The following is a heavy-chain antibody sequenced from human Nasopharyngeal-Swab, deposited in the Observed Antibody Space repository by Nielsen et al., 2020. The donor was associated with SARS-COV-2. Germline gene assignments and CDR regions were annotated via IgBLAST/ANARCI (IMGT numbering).Heavy chain of an antibody. CDR1: GYTFTSYD. CDR3: ARGHVLRYFDWLVKQINAFDI. Sequence: ASVQVSCKASGYTFTSYDINWVRQATGQGLEWMGWMNPNSGNTGYAQKFQGRVTMTRNTSISTAYMELSSLRSEDTAVYYCARGHVLRYFDWLVKQINAFDIWGQGTMVTVSS. V-gene: IGHV1-8*01. CDR2: MNPNSGNT. J-gene: IGHJ3*02. D-gene: IGHD3-9*01.